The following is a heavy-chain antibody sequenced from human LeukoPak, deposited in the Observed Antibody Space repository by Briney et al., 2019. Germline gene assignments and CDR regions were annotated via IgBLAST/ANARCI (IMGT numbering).Heavy chain of an antibody. CDR3: ARRGEAMDPFDY. CDR1: GYSLTSYW. D-gene: IGHD5-18*01. V-gene: IGHV5-51*01. Sequence: GESLKISCKDSGYSLTSYWIGWVRQMPGKGLEWMGIIYPGDSDTRYSPSFQGQVTISADKSINTAYLQWSSLKASDTAIYYCARRGEAMDPFDYWGQGILVTVSS. J-gene: IGHJ4*02. CDR2: IYPGDSDT.